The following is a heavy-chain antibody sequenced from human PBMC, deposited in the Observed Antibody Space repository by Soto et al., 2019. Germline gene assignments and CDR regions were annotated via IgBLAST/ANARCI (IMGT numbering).Heavy chain of an antibody. J-gene: IGHJ3*02. V-gene: IGHV3-30*18. CDR2: ISYDGSNK. D-gene: IGHD3-16*01. CDR3: AKDPTPIMITFGGASDAFDI. Sequence: PGGSLRLSCAASGFTFSSYGMHWVRQAPGKGLEWVAVISYDGSNKYYADSVKGRFTISRDNSKNTLYLQMNSLRAEDTAVYYCAKDPTPIMITFGGASDAFDIWGQGTMVTVSS. CDR1: GFTFSSYG.